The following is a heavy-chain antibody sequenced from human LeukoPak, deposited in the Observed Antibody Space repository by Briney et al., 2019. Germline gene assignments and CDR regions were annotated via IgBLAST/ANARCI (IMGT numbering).Heavy chain of an antibody. CDR3: ARTKRGYQLPPDAFDI. J-gene: IGHJ3*02. CDR1: GGTFSSYA. D-gene: IGHD2-2*01. V-gene: IGHV1-69*04. CDR2: IIPILGIA. Sequence: GASVKVSCKASGGTFSSYAISWVRQAPGQGLEWMGRIIPILGIANYAQKFQGRVTITADKSTSTAYMELSSLRSEDTAVYYCARTKRGYQLPPDAFDIWGQGTMVTVSS.